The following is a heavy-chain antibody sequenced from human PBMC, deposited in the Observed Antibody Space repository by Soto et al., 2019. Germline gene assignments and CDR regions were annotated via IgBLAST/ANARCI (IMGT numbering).Heavy chain of an antibody. CDR1: GGSISSYY. J-gene: IGHJ4*02. V-gene: IGHV4-4*07. CDR2: IYTSGST. D-gene: IGHD6-13*01. Sequence: SETLSLTCTVSGGSISSYYRSWIRQPAGKGLEWIGRIYTSGSTNYNPSLKSRVTMSVDTSKNQFSLKLSSVTAADTAVYYCARDSYSSSWYVDYWGQGTLVTVSS. CDR3: ARDSYSSSWYVDY.